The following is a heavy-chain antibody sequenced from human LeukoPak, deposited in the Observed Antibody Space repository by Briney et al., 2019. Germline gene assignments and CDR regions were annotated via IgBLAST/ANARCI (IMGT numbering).Heavy chain of an antibody. D-gene: IGHD3-3*01. CDR2: ISWNSGSI. V-gene: IGHV3-9*01. CDR1: GFTFDDYA. J-gene: IGHJ4*02. CDR3: ARGDFWTPYYFDY. Sequence: PGGSLRLSCAASGFTFDDYAMHWVRQAPGKGLEWVSGISWNSGSIGYADSVKGRFTISRDNAKNSLYLQMNSLRAEDTAVYYCARGDFWTPYYFDYWGQRTLVTVSS.